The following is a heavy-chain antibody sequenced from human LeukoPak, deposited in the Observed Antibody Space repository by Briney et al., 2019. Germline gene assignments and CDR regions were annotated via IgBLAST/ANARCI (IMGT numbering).Heavy chain of an antibody. V-gene: IGHV1-2*02. CDR1: GYTFTGYY. CDR2: INPNSGGT. J-gene: IGHJ4*02. Sequence: ASVKVSCKASGYTFTGYYMHWVRQAPGQGLEWMGWINPNSGGTNHAQKFQGRVTMTEDTSTDTAYMELSSLRSEDTAVYYCAPFGGAIDYWGQGTLVTVSS. CDR3: APFGGAIDY. D-gene: IGHD3-16*01.